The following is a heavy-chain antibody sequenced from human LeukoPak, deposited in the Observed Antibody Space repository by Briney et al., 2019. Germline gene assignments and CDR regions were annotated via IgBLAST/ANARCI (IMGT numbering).Heavy chain of an antibody. J-gene: IGHJ4*02. CDR1: GYTFTGYY. D-gene: IGHD3-22*01. CDR2: INPNSGGT. Sequence: ASVKVSCKASGYTFTGYYMHWVRQAPGQGLEWMGWINPNSGGTNYAQKFQGRVTMTRDTSISTAYMELSRLRSDDTAVYYCARVSDSSCYPVLIDYWGQGTLVTVSS. CDR3: ARVSDSSCYPVLIDY. V-gene: IGHV1-2*02.